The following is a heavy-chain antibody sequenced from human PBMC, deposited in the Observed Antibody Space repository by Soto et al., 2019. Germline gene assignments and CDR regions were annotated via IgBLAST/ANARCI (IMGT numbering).Heavy chain of an antibody. D-gene: IGHD2-2*02. J-gene: IGHJ3*02. V-gene: IGHV3-21*01. Sequence: GGSLRLSCAASGFTFSSYSMNWVRQAPGKGLEWVSSISSSSSYIYYADSVKGRFTISRDNAKNSLYLQMNSLRAEDTAVYYCARAPDVSYPDIDAFDIWGRGTMVTVSS. CDR3: ARAPDVSYPDIDAFDI. CDR2: ISSSSSYI. CDR1: GFTFSSYS.